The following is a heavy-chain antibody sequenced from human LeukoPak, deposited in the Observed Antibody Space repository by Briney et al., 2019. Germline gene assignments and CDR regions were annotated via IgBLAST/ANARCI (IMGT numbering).Heavy chain of an antibody. J-gene: IGHJ4*02. CDR1: GYTFGTHW. V-gene: IGHV1-46*03. Sequence: ASVKVSCKASGYTFGTHWMHWVRQAPGQGLEWMGIINPSGDVRLYARKFQGRVTVTRDMSTRTVYMELSDLRPEDTAVYYCTVYTLYGSGSDYWGQGTLVTVSS. CDR3: TVYTLYGSGSDY. CDR2: INPSGDVR. D-gene: IGHD3-10*01.